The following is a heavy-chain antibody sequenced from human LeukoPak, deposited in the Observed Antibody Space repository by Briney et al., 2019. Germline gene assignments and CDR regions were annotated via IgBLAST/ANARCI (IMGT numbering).Heavy chain of an antibody. Sequence: SETLSLTCTVSGGSVSSGGYYWSWIRQHPGKGLEWIGYIYYSGSTDYNPSLKSRVTISVDTSKNQFSLKLSSVTAADTAIYYCARDQGIALAGITHWGQGTLVTVSS. CDR3: ARDQGIALAGITH. CDR1: GGSVSSGGYY. CDR2: IYYSGST. J-gene: IGHJ1*01. V-gene: IGHV4-31*03. D-gene: IGHD6-19*01.